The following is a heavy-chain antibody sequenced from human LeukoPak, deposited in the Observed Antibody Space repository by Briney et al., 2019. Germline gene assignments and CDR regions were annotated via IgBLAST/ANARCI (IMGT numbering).Heavy chain of an antibody. CDR3: AKSTAPAGYYLDY. D-gene: IGHD2-2*01. Sequence: GGSLRLSCAASGFTFSTYGMHWVRQAPGKGLEGLAIISYDGNDKDYADSVRGRFTISRDNSKNTLYLQMNSLRGEDTAVYYCAKSTAPAGYYLDYWGQGILVTVSS. J-gene: IGHJ4*02. CDR2: ISYDGNDK. CDR1: GFTFSTYG. V-gene: IGHV3-30*18.